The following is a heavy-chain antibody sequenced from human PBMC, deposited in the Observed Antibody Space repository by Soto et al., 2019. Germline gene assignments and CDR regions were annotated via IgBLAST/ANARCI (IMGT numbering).Heavy chain of an antibody. CDR3: ARAGYGMDV. CDR2: INPSVGST. Sequence: ASVKVSCKASGSTFTIYYMHWVREAPGQGLEWMGIINPSVGSTSYAQKFQGRVTMTRDTSTNTVYMELSSLRSEDTAVYYCARAGYGMDVWGQGTTVPV. V-gene: IGHV1-46*01. J-gene: IGHJ6*02. CDR1: GSTFTIYY.